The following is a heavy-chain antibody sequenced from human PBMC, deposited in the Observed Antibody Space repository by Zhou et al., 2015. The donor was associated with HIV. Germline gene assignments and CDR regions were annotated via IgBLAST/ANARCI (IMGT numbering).Heavy chain of an antibody. CDR2: INPLFDIE. V-gene: IGHV1-69*17. D-gene: IGHD2-15*01. CDR1: GGTFSGSE. Sequence: QVHLVQSGAEVKKPGSSVRVSCKASGGTFSGSEISWVRQAPGQGLEWMGGINPLFDIENYAQRFRGRLSITADKSTNAAYMELRGLTSEDAAIYYCARSGGNFDYAFDIWGQGTKVVVSS. CDR3: ARSGGNFDYAFDI. J-gene: IGHJ3*02.